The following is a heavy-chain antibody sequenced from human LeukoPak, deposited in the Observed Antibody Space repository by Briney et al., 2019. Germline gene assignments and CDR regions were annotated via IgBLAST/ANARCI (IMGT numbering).Heavy chain of an antibody. J-gene: IGHJ4*02. V-gene: IGHV3-9*03. CDR2: INWNSGSI. D-gene: IGHD1-14*01. Sequence: GGSLRLSCAASGFTFDDYAMHWVRQGPGKGLEWVSSINWNSGSIDYADSVKGRFTISRDNAKNSLYLQMNSLRAEDMALYYCTKGNSYNKTYYFDYWGQGTLVTVSS. CDR1: GFTFDDYA. CDR3: TKGNSYNKTYYFDY.